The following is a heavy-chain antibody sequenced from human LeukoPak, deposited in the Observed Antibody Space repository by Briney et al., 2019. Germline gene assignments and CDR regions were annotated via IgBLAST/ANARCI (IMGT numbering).Heavy chain of an antibody. CDR3: ARARIAAAEDY. V-gene: IGHV4-34*01. D-gene: IGHD6-13*01. CDR1: GGSFSGYY. J-gene: IGHJ4*02. Sequence: SETLSLTCAVYGGSFSGYYWSWIRQPPGKGLEWIGEINHSGSTNYNPSLKSRVTISVDTSKNQFSLELSSVTAADTAVYYCARARIAAAEDYWGQGTLVTVSS. CDR2: INHSGST.